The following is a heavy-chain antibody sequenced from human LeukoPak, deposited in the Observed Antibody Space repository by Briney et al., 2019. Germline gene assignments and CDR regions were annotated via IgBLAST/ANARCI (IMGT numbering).Heavy chain of an antibody. J-gene: IGHJ4*02. CDR3: AREAYGGNPFDY. CDR1: GFTFSSYA. D-gene: IGHD4-23*01. V-gene: IGHV3-30-3*01. CDR2: ISYDGSNK. Sequence: GGSLRLSCAASGFTFSSYAMHWVRQAPGKGLEWVAVISYDGSNKYYADSVKGRFTISRDNSKNTLYMQMNSLRAEDTAVYYCAREAYGGNPFDYWGQGTLVTVSS.